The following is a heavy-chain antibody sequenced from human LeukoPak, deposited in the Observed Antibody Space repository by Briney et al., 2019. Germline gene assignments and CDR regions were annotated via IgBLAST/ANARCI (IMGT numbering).Heavy chain of an antibody. CDR2: IKQDGSEK. D-gene: IGHD3-10*01. CDR1: GFTFSSYW. V-gene: IGHV3-7*01. Sequence: GGSLRLSCAASGFTFSSYWMSWVREAPGKGLEWVANIKQDGSEKYYVDSVKGRFTISRDNAKNSLYLQMNSLRAEDTAVYYCARGDGSDYYGSGSYGFDYWGQGTLVTVSS. J-gene: IGHJ4*02. CDR3: ARGDGSDYYGSGSYGFDY.